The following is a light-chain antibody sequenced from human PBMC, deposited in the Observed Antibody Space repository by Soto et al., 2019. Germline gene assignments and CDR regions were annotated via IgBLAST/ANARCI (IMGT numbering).Light chain of an antibody. CDR1: SSDIGGYNY. V-gene: IGLV2-14*01. CDR3: ISYTSSSTWV. J-gene: IGLJ3*02. CDR2: EVS. Sequence: QSVLTQPASVSGSPGQSITISCTGTSSDIGGYNYVSWYQQHPGKASKLMIYEVSNRPSGVSDRFSGSRSGNTASLTISGLQAEDESDYYCISYTSSSTWVFGGGTQLTVL.